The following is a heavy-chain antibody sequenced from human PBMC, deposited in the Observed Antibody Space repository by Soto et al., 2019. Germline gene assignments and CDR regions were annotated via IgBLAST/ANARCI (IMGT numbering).Heavy chain of an antibody. CDR3: ARLVYDTRLNYMYFDF. D-gene: IGHD3-10*01. CDR1: GGSFCGYY. CDR2: INHRGST. Sequence: PSETLSLTCAVFGGSFCGYYWNWTRQPPGKGLEWIGDINHRGSTKYNTSLKSRVTISLDTSKNQFSLKLTSVTAADTAIYFCARLVYDTRLNYMYFDFWGQGTLVTVSS. J-gene: IGHJ4*02. V-gene: IGHV4-34*01.